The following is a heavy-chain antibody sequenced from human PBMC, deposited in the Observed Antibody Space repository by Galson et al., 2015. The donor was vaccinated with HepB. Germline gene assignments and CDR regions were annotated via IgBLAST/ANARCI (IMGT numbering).Heavy chain of an antibody. CDR3: ARDIGRCSSTSCQQPDAFDI. D-gene: IGHD2-2*01. V-gene: IGHV1-18*01. Sequence: SVKVSCKASGYTFTSYGISWVRQAPGQGLEWMGWISAYNGNTNYAQKLQGRVTMTTDTSTSTAYMELRSLRSDDTAVYYCARDIGRCSSTSCQQPDAFDIWGQGTMVTVSS. CDR2: ISAYNGNT. CDR1: GYTFTSYG. J-gene: IGHJ3*02.